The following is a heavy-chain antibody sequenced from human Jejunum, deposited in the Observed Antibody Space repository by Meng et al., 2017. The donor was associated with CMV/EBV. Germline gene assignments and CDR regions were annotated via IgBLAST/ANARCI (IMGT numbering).Heavy chain of an antibody. Sequence: GLTFSSYEMNWVRQIPGKGLEWISYISASTSAIYYAASVKGRFTTSRDNVKNSLYLLMESLRADDTAIYYCVRGGSSGTLKYFDYWGQGALVTVSS. CDR1: GLTFSSYE. CDR3: VRGGSSGTLKYFDY. J-gene: IGHJ4*02. CDR2: ISASTSAI. V-gene: IGHV3-48*03. D-gene: IGHD3-3*01.